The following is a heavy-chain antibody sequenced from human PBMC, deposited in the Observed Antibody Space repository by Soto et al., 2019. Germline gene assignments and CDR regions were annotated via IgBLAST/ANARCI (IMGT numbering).Heavy chain of an antibody. D-gene: IGHD3-9*01. Sequence: RASVKVSCKASGGTFSSYAISWVRQAPGQGLEWMGGIIPIFGTANYAQKFQGRVTITADKSTSTAYMELSSLRSEDTAVYYCARGRYDILTGYYIGDAFDIWGQGTMVTVSS. CDR3: ARGRYDILTGYYIGDAFDI. CDR1: GGTFSSYA. V-gene: IGHV1-69*06. J-gene: IGHJ3*02. CDR2: IIPIFGTA.